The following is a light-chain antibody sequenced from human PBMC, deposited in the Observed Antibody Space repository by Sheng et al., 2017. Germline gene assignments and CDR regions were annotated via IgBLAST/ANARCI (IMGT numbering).Light chain of an antibody. Sequence: QSALSQPPSASETPGQTVVISCSGSSSNIGSWTVTWYQQLPGKAPRLLMYAISQRPSGVPDRFSGSKSGASAFLTISELRSEDEADYYCTAWDDSLNGPVFGGGTETDRP. CDR3: TAWDDSLNGPV. V-gene: IGLV1-44*01. CDR1: SSNIGSWT. J-gene: IGLJ2*01. CDR2: AIS.